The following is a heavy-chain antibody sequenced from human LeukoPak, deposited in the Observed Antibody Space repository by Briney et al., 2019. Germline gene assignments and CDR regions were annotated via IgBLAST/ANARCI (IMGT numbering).Heavy chain of an antibody. J-gene: IGHJ6*02. CDR2: INHSGST. CDR3: ARGHSGGWAIYYYYGMDV. D-gene: IGHD6-19*01. Sequence: SETLSLTCTVSGGSISSYYWSWIRQPPGKGLEWIGEINHSGSTNYNPSLKSRVTISVDTSKNQFSLKLSSVTAADTAVYYCARGHSGGWAIYYYYGMDVWGQGTTVTVSS. CDR1: GGSISSYY. V-gene: IGHV4-34*01.